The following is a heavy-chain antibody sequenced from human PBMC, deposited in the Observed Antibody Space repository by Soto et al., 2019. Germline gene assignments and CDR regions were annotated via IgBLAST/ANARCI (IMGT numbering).Heavy chain of an antibody. Sequence: SETLSLTCTVSGDSITSNSYFWAWIRQPPGKGLEWIGSIYYTGTTYYNPSLKSRVTLSVDTSKNQFSLHLTSVTAADTAVYYCTRHHPHHYDSSGYFDYWGQGTLVTVSS. CDR1: GDSITSNSYF. V-gene: IGHV4-39*01. CDR3: TRHHPHHYDSSGYFDY. J-gene: IGHJ4*02. CDR2: IYYTGTT. D-gene: IGHD3-22*01.